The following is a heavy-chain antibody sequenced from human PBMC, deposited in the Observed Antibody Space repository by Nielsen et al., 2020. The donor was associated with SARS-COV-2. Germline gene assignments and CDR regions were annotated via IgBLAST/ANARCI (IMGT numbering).Heavy chain of an antibody. V-gene: IGHV3-30-3*01. CDR2: ISYDGSNK. Sequence: GESLKISCAASGFTFSSYAMHWVRQAPGKGLEWVAVISYDGSNKYYADSVKGRFTISRDNAKNSLYLQMNSLRAEDTALYYCAKSGDYLLYYYGMDVWGQGTTVTVSS. CDR1: GFTFSSYA. D-gene: IGHD4-17*01. CDR3: AKSGDYLLYYYGMDV. J-gene: IGHJ6*02.